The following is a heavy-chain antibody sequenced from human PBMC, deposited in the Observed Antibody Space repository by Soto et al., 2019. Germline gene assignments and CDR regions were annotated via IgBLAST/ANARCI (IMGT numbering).Heavy chain of an antibody. CDR1: GGSFSCYY. CDR3: ARGRAAAGFFDY. CDR2: INHSGST. V-gene: IGHV4-34*01. Sequence: PSETLSLTCAVYGGSFSCYYWSWIRQPPGKGLEWIGEINHSGSTNYNPSLKSRVTISVDTSKNQFSLKLSSVTAADTAVYYCARGRAAAGFFDYWGQGTLVTVSS. J-gene: IGHJ4*02. D-gene: IGHD6-13*01.